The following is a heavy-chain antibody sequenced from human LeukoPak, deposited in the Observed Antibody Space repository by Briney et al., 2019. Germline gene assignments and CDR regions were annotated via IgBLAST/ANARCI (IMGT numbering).Heavy chain of an antibody. CDR3: ARHPGGPDSSGYWILPVIGS. D-gene: IGHD3-22*01. Sequence: SETLSLTCTVSGGSISSSSYYWGWIRQPPGEGLEWIGSIYYSGSTYYNPSLKSRVTISVDTSKNQFSLKLSSVTAADTAVYYCARHPGGPDSSGYWILPVIGSWGQGTLVTVSS. J-gene: IGHJ4*02. CDR2: IYYSGST. CDR1: GGSISSSSYY. V-gene: IGHV4-39*01.